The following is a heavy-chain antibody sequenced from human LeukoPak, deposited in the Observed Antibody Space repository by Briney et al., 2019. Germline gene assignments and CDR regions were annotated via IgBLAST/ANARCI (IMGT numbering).Heavy chain of an antibody. D-gene: IGHD2-21*02. Sequence: PGGPLRLSCAASGFTFSSYSMNWVRQAPGKGLEWVSSISSSSSYIYYADSVKGRFTISRDNAKNSLYLQMNSLRAEDTAVYYCARGIYAYCGGDCSWYFDLWGRGTLVTVSS. V-gene: IGHV3-21*01. CDR1: GFTFSSYS. J-gene: IGHJ2*01. CDR2: ISSSSSYI. CDR3: ARGIYAYCGGDCSWYFDL.